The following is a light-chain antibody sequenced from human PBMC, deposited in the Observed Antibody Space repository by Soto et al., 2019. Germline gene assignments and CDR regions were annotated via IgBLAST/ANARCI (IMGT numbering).Light chain of an antibody. CDR3: QQYGSSPKT. CDR2: GAS. CDR1: QSVSSSY. Sequence: EIVLTQSPGTLSLSPGERATLSCRASQSVSSSYLAWYQQKPGQAPRLLIYGASSRATGIPDRFSGSGSGIDFTLTISRLEPEDFAVYYCQQYGSSPKTFGQGTQVEIK. V-gene: IGKV3-20*01. J-gene: IGKJ1*01.